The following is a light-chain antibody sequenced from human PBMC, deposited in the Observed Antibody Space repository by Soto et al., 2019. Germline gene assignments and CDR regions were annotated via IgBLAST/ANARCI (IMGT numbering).Light chain of an antibody. CDR3: SSSTSSNTPYV. Sequence: QSVLTQPASESVSPGQSIAISCTGSSSDVGAYHFVSWYQHHPGKAPKLILYEVTARPSGVSSRFSGSKSGNTASLTISGLQADDEANYYYSSSTSSNTPYVVGTGTKVTVL. V-gene: IGLV2-14*01. CDR2: EVT. J-gene: IGLJ1*01. CDR1: SSDVGAYHF.